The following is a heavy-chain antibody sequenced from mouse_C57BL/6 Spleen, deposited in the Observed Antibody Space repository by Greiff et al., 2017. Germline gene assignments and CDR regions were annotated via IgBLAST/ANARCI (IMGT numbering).Heavy chain of an antibody. D-gene: IGHD2-4*01. CDR1: GYAFSSYW. Sequence: QVQLQQSGAELVKPGASVKISCKASGYAFSSYWMNWVKQRPGKGLEWIGQIYPGDGDTNYNGKFKGKATLTADKSSSTAYMQLSSLTSDDSAVFFCARRNLYDYDVWYFDVWGTGTTVTVSS. J-gene: IGHJ1*03. V-gene: IGHV1-80*01. CDR2: IYPGDGDT. CDR3: ARRNLYDYDVWYFDV.